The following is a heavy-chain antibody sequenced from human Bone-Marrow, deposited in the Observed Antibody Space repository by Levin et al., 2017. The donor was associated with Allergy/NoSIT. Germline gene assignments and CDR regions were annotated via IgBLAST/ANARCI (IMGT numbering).Heavy chain of an antibody. Sequence: PGGSLRLSCAASGFTFSSYGMSWVRQAPGKGLEWVSMISGSGGSTSYADAVEGRFTISRDNSKNTLYLQMSSLRAEDTAVYYCAKDGWGTLRGNTGGGGSTADAETVEGRFTSSKDNSQKTLYLRMSSLGAEDTAVYYCAKDGWGTLRGNTWGGWKYWGQGTLVTVSS. CDR1: GFTFSSYG. CDR3: AKDGWGTLRGNTGGGGSTADAETVEGRFTSSKDNSQKTLYLRMSSLGAEDTAVYYCAKDGWGTLRGNTWGGWKY. CDR2: ISGSGGST. V-gene: IGHV3-23*01. D-gene: IGHD2-2*01. J-gene: IGHJ4*02.